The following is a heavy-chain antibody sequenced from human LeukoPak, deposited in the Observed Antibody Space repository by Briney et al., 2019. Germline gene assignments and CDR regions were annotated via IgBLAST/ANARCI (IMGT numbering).Heavy chain of an antibody. CDR2: IKRKGDDGTI. Sequence: GGSLRLSCAASGFTFNNAWMSWVRQAPGKGLEWVGRIKRKGDDGTIDYAAPVKGRFTTSRDDSKNTLYLQMNSLKSKDTAVYYCTAGTGRSDFDYWGQGTLVTVSS. D-gene: IGHD3/OR15-3a*01. CDR3: TAGTGRSDFDY. J-gene: IGHJ4*02. CDR1: GFTFNNAW. V-gene: IGHV3-15*01.